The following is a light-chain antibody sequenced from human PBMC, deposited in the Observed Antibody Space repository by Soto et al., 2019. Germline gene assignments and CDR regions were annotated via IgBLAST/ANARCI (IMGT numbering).Light chain of an antibody. CDR1: SSDVGGYNY. V-gene: IGLV2-23*02. J-gene: IGLJ1*01. CDR2: EVS. CDR3: CSYAGSSTSYV. Sequence: QSFLTQPASVSGSPGQSITISCTGTSSDVGGYNYVSWYQQYPGKAPKLMIYEVSKRPSGVSNRFSGSKSGNTASLTISGLQAEDEADYYCCSYAGSSTSYVFGTGTKVTVL.